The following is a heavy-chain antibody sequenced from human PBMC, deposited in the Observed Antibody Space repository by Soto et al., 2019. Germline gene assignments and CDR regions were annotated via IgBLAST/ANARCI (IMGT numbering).Heavy chain of an antibody. Sequence: QVQLQQWGAGLLKPSETLSLTCAVYGGSFSGYYWSWIRQPPGKGLEWIGEINHSGSTNYNPSLKSRVTISVDTSKYQFSLKLSSVTAADTAVYYCAGGYYGSGSYSNWFDPWGQGTLVTVSS. V-gene: IGHV4-34*01. J-gene: IGHJ5*02. CDR1: GGSFSGYY. CDR3: AGGYYGSGSYSNWFDP. D-gene: IGHD3-10*01. CDR2: INHSGST.